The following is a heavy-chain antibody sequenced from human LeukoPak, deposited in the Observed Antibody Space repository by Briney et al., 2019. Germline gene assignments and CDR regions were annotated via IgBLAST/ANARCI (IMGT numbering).Heavy chain of an antibody. CDR1: GYTFTSYA. Sequence: ASVKVSCKASGYTFTSYAMHWVRQAPGQRLEWMGWINAGNGNTKYSQKFQGRVTITADESTSTAYMELSSLRSEDTAVYYCARTQEGYCSGGSCYTREYYGMDVWGQGTTVTVSS. CDR2: INAGNGNT. V-gene: IGHV1-3*01. CDR3: ARTQEGYCSGGSCYTREYYGMDV. D-gene: IGHD2-15*01. J-gene: IGHJ6*02.